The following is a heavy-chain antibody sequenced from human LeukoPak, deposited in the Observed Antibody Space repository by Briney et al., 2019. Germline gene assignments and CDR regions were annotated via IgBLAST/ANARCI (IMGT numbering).Heavy chain of an antibody. CDR1: GGSISSYY. V-gene: IGHV4-4*07. CDR2: IYTSGST. D-gene: IGHD6-13*01. J-gene: IGHJ4*02. CDR3: ASGGSSWWNFDY. Sequence: SETLSLTCTVSGGSISSYYWSWIRQPAGKGLEWIGRIYTSGSTNYNPSLKSRVTMSVDTSKNQFSLKLSSVTAADTAVYYCASGGSSWWNFDYWGQGTLVTVSS.